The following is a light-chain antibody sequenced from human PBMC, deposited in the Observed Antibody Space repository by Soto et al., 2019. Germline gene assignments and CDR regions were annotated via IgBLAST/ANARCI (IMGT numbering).Light chain of an antibody. J-gene: IGKJ1*01. CDR3: QQYNNWPPIT. Sequence: KVMTQSPGALAVPPGERVTLSCRASQSISSNLAWYQQKPGQAPRLLIYGASTRATGIPARFTGSGSGTEFTLTISSLQSEDFAVYYCQQYNNWPPITFGQGTKVAIK. V-gene: IGKV3-15*01. CDR2: GAS. CDR1: QSISSN.